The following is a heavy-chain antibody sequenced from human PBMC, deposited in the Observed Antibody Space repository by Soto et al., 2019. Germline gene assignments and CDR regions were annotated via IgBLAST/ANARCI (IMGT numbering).Heavy chain of an antibody. CDR2: INHSGST. J-gene: IGHJ4*02. D-gene: IGHD6-19*01. V-gene: IGHV4-34*01. CDR1: GGSFSGYY. CDR3: ARGLPKWLVEVYFDY. Sequence: SETLSLTCAVYGGSFSGYYWSWIRQPPGKGLEWIGEINHSGSTNYNPSLKSRVTISVDTSKNQFSLKLSSVTAADTAVYYCARGLPKWLVEVYFDYWGQGTLVTVSS.